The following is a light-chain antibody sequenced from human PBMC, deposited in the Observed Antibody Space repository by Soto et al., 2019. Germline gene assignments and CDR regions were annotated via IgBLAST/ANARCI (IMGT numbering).Light chain of an antibody. J-gene: IGKJ1*01. CDR2: KVS. Sequence: DVVMTQSPLSLPVTLGQPASISCKSSQSLVSSDGNTYLHWFQQRPGQSPRRLIHKVSNRDSGGPDRFSGSGSGTDFTLKISRVEAEDVAIYYCMQGTHWPRTFGQGTRVEIK. CDR3: MQGTHWPRT. V-gene: IGKV2-30*01. CDR1: QSLVSSDGNTY.